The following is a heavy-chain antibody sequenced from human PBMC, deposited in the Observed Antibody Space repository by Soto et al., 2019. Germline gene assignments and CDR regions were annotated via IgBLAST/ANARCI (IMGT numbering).Heavy chain of an antibody. Sequence: GGSLRLSCAASGFTFSSYSMNWVRQAPGKGLEWVSSISSSSSYIYYADSVKGRFTISRDNAKNSLYLQMNSLRAEDTAVYYCARDGPAAVSYYYYGMDVWGQGTTVTVSS. CDR2: ISSSSSYI. CDR1: GFTFSSYS. V-gene: IGHV3-21*01. J-gene: IGHJ6*02. D-gene: IGHD3-16*01. CDR3: ARDGPAAVSYYYYGMDV.